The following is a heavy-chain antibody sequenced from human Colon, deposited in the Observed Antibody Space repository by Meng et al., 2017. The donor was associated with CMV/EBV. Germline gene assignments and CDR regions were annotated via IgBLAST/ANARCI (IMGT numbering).Heavy chain of an antibody. V-gene: IGHV3-23*01. Sequence: GGPLRLSCAASGFTFSSYAMSGVRQAPGKGLEWVSAISGSGGSTYYADSVKGRFTISRDNSKNTLYLQMNSLRAEHTAVYYCAKGRGDCSSTSCYKGYWGQGTLVTVSS. CDR2: ISGSGGST. CDR3: AKGRGDCSSTSCYKGY. D-gene: IGHD2-2*02. J-gene: IGHJ4*02. CDR1: GFTFSSYA.